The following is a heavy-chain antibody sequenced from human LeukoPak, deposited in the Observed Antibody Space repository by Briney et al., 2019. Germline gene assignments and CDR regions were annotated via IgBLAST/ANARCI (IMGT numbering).Heavy chain of an antibody. CDR2: ISSSGSHI. CDR1: GFTFSSYE. D-gene: IGHD3-10*02. V-gene: IGHV3-48*03. CDR3: AQLGITMIGGV. J-gene: IGHJ6*04. Sequence: GGSLRLSCAASGFTFSSYEMNWGRQAPGKGLEWVSYISSSGSHIYYADSVKSLFTVYRDNAKHPLYLQMNSLRAEDTAVYYCAQLGITMIGGVWGKGTTVTISS.